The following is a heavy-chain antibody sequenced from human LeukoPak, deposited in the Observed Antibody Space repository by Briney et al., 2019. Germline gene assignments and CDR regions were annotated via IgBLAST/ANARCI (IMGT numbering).Heavy chain of an antibody. V-gene: IGHV1-2*02. CDR1: GYTFTGYY. CDR2: INPNSGGT. J-gene: IGHJ5*02. CDR3: ARVPRGAVVPAAAPGLFDP. D-gene: IGHD2-2*01. Sequence: ASVKVSCKASGYTFTGYYMHWVRQAPGQGLEWMGWINPNSGGTNYAQKFQGRVTTTRDMSTSTVYMELSSLRSEDTAVYYCARVPRGAVVPAAAPGLFDPWGQGTLVTVSS.